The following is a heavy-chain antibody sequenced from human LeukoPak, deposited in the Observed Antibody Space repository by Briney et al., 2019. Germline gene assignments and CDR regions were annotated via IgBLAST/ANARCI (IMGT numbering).Heavy chain of an antibody. V-gene: IGHV3-53*01. CDR2: IYSGDNT. CDR3: TKSGPPDPY. CDR1: GLTFSSND. J-gene: IGHJ3*01. D-gene: IGHD1-14*01. Sequence: GGSLRLSCAASGLTFSSNDMSWVRQAPGKGLEWVSFIYSGDNTYYADSVKGRFTISRDNSKNTLYLEMNSLRAEDTAMYYCTKSGPPDPYWGQGTMVTVSS.